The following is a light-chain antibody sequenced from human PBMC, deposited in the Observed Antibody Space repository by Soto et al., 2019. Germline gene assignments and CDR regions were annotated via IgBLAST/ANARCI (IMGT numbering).Light chain of an antibody. J-gene: IGKJ1*01. CDR1: QSVSSSY. CDR3: QQYGSSPWT. V-gene: IGKV3-20*01. Sequence: EIVLTQSPGTLSLSPGERATLSCRASQSVSSSYLAWYQQKPGQAPRLLIYGASSRATGIPDRFSGSGSGKDFTLTSRRLEPEDFEVYYCQQYGSSPWTFGQGTKVEIK. CDR2: GAS.